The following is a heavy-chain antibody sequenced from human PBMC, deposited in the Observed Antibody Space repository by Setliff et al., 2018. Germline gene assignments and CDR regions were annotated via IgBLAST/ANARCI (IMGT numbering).Heavy chain of an antibody. D-gene: IGHD3-3*01. V-gene: IGHV1-3*01. CDR3: ARLQAIFGVFKDGDWFDP. J-gene: IGHJ5*02. CDR1: GYTFTNYA. CDR2: ISGGNGNT. Sequence: ASVKVSCKASGYTFTNYAMHWVRQAPGQRLEWLGWISGGNGNTKYSQKFQGRVTITRDTSASTGYMELSSLRSEDTAVYYCARLQAIFGVFKDGDWFDPWGHGTLVTVSS.